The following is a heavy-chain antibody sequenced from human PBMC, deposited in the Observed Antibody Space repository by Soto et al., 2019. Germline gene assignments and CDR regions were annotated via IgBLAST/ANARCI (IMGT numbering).Heavy chain of an antibody. CDR1: GYTFTSYA. V-gene: IGHV1-3*01. D-gene: IGHD6-13*01. J-gene: IGHJ3*02. CDR2: INAGNGNT. CDR3: ARSLSSSWYGAFDI. Sequence: QVPLVQSGAEVKKPGASVKVSCKASGYTFTSYAMHWVRQAPGQRLEWMGWINAGNGNTKYSQKFQGRVTITRDTSASTAYMELSSLRSEDTAVYYCARSLSSSWYGAFDIWGQGTMVTVSS.